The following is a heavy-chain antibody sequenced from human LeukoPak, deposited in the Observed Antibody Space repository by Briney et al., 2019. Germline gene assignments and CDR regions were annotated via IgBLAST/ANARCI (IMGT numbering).Heavy chain of an antibody. D-gene: IGHD2-2*01. V-gene: IGHV3-53*01. CDR3: ARAIQSQLLKGYFDY. J-gene: IGHJ4*02. Sequence: GGSLRLSCAASGFTVSSNYMSWVRQAPGKWLEWVSTIYVGGSAYYADFLKGRFTISRDNSKNTVYLQMNSLRAEDTAVYYCARAIQSQLLKGYFDYWGQETLVTVSP. CDR1: GFTVSSNY. CDR2: IYVGGSA.